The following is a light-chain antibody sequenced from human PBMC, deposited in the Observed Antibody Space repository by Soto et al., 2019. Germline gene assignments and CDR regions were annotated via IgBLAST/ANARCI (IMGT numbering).Light chain of an antibody. Sequence: QSVLTQSPSASASLGASVKLTCTLSSGHSSYAIAWHQQQPEKGPRYLMKLNSDGSHTKGDGIPDRFSGSSSGAERYLTISSPRSEDEADYYCQTWGTDIAVFGGGTKLTVL. V-gene: IGLV4-69*01. CDR1: SGHSSYA. CDR2: LNSDGSH. CDR3: QTWGTDIAV. J-gene: IGLJ7*01.